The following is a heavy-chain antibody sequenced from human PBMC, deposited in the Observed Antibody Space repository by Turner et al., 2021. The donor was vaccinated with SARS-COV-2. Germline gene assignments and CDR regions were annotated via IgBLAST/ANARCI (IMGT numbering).Heavy chain of an antibody. Sequence: QVQLVQSGAEVRKPGSSVKVSCRASGGTFSSFIINWVRQAPGQGLEWMGGIIPLPGIADYEQKFQGRVTVTADTSTSTVYMELSSLRSEDTAVYYCARPNSCGGDCYYFDLWGRGTLVTVSS. CDR3: ARPNSCGGDCYYFDL. V-gene: IGHV1-69*02. D-gene: IGHD2-21*02. CDR2: IIPLPGIA. J-gene: IGHJ2*01. CDR1: GGTFSSFI.